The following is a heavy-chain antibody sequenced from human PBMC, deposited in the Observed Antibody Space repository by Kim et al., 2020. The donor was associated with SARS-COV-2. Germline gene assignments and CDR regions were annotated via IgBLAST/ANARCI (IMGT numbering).Heavy chain of an antibody. CDR1: GGSFSGYY. CDR2: SNHSGSA. V-gene: IGHV4-34*01. J-gene: IGHJ4*02. Sequence: SETLSLTCAVYGGSFSGYYWSWSRQRPGKGLEWIGESNHSGSANSNPSLKSRVTISVDTSKNQFSRKLSSVTATDTAVYYCARAIAMEWLSYPCYLGYWGQGTLVTVSS. D-gene: IGHD3-3*01. CDR3: ARAIAMEWLSYPCYLGY.